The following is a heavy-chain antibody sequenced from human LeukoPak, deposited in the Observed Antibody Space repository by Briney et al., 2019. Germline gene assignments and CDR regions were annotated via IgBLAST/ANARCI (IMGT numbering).Heavy chain of an antibody. J-gene: IGHJ6*03. CDR1: GGTFSSYA. D-gene: IGHD4-17*01. V-gene: IGHV1-69*06. Sequence: ASVKVSCKASGGTFSSYAISWVRQAPGQGLEWMGGIIPIFGTANYAQKFQGRVTITADKSTSTAYMELSSLRSEDMAVYYCARDYADYMDVWGKGTTVTVSS. CDR2: IIPIFGTA. CDR3: ARDYADYMDV.